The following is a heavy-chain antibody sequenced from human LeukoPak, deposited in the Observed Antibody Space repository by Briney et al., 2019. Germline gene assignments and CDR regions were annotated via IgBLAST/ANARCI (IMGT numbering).Heavy chain of an antibody. J-gene: IGHJ4*02. Sequence: GGSLRLSCAASGFTFSSYAMSWVRQAPGKGLEWVSAISGSGGSTYYADSVKGRFTISRDNSKNTLYLQMNSLRAEDTAVYYCARDLTRKEWFGELLYQYYFDYWGQGTLVTVSS. CDR2: ISGSGGST. D-gene: IGHD3-10*01. CDR1: GFTFSSYA. V-gene: IGHV3-23*01. CDR3: ARDLTRKEWFGELLYQYYFDY.